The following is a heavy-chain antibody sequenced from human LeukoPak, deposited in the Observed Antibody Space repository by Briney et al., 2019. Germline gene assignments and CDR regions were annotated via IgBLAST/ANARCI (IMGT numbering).Heavy chain of an antibody. CDR2: IYYSGGT. D-gene: IGHD5-24*01. V-gene: IGHV4-39*07. Sequence: SETLSLTCTVSSGSISSSSYYWGWIRQPPGKGLEWIGSIYYSGGTYYNPSLKSRVTISVDTSKNQFSLKLSSVTAADSAVYYCARDQRDGYTKRAYYYYYMDVWGKGTTVTVSS. J-gene: IGHJ6*03. CDR3: ARDQRDGYTKRAYYYYYMDV. CDR1: SGSISSSSYY.